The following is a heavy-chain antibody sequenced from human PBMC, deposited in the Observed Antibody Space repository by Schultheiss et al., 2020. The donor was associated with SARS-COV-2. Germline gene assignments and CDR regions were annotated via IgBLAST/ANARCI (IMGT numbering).Heavy chain of an antibody. Sequence: SVKVSCKASGYTFTSYGISWVRQAPGQGLEWMGWIIPIFGTANYAQKFQGRVTITADESTSTAYMELSSLRSEDTAVYYCARGIEMATILGTFDIWGQGTMVTVSS. CDR1: GYTFTSYG. CDR2: IIPIFGTA. J-gene: IGHJ3*02. V-gene: IGHV1-69*13. CDR3: ARGIEMATILGTFDI. D-gene: IGHD5-24*01.